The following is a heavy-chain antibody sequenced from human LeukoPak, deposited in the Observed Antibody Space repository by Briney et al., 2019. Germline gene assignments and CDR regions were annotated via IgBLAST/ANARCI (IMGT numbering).Heavy chain of an antibody. CDR1: EFTFSSHW. D-gene: IGHD5-12*01. CDR2: INQDGSEK. CDR3: ARVRIVAGIDC. Sequence: GGSLRLSCAASEFTFSSHWMSWVRQAPGKGLEGVANINQDGSEKYYVDSVKGRFTISRDNAKNSPYLQMNSLRAEDAAVYYCARVRIVAGIDCWGQGTLVTVSS. V-gene: IGHV3-7*03. J-gene: IGHJ4*02.